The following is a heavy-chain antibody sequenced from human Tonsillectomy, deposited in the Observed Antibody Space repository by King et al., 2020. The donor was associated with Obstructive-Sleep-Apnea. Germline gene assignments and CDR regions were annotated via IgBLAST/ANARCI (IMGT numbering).Heavy chain of an antibody. D-gene: IGHD1-1*01. Sequence: FTLKESGPVLVKPTETLTLTCTVSGFSLSNARIGVSWIRQPPGKALEWLAHIFSNAEKSYSTSLKSRLTISKDTSKSQVVLTMTNMDPVDTATYYCARIRMGTEDAFDIWGQGTMVTVSS. CDR1: GFSLSNARIG. CDR2: IFSNAEK. V-gene: IGHV2-26*01. CDR3: ARIRMGTEDAFDI. J-gene: IGHJ3*02.